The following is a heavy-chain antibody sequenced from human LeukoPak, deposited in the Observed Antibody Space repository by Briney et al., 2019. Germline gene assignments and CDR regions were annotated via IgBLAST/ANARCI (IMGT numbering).Heavy chain of an antibody. D-gene: IGHD2-15*01. CDR1: GYTFTSYG. CDR2: ISAYNGNT. CDR3: ARASGYSGGDAFDI. J-gene: IGHJ3*02. V-gene: IGHV1-18*01. Sequence: ASVRVSCKASGYTFTSYGISWVRQAPGQGLEWMGWISAYNGNTNYAQKLQGRVTMTTDTSTSTAYMELRSLRFDDTAVYYCARASGYSGGDAFDIWGQGTMVTVSS.